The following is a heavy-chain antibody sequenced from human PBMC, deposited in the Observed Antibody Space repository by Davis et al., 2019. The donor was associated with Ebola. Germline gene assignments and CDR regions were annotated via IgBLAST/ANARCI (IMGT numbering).Heavy chain of an antibody. Sequence: SLNIPCAASGFTFSSYGMHWVRQAPGKGLEWVAVISYDGSNKYYADSVKGRFTISRDNSKNTLYLQMNSLRAEDTAVYYCAKVGGSRGPQHDYWGQGTMVTVSS. D-gene: IGHD2-2*01. J-gene: IGHJ4*02. CDR3: AKVGGSRGPQHDY. CDR2: ISYDGSNK. V-gene: IGHV3-30*18. CDR1: GFTFSSYG.